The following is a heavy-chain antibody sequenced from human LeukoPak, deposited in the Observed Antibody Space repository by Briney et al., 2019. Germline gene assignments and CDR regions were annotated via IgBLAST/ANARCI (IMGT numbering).Heavy chain of an antibody. Sequence: SETLSLTCAVSGGSISSGGYSWSWIRQPPGKGLEWIGYIYHSGSTYYNPSLKSRVTISVDGSKNQFSLKLSSVTAADTAVYYCARSRLNYYGSANHDAFDIWGQGTMVTVSS. CDR1: GGSISSGGYS. J-gene: IGHJ3*02. D-gene: IGHD3-10*01. CDR3: ARSRLNYYGSANHDAFDI. V-gene: IGHV4-30-2*01. CDR2: IYHSGST.